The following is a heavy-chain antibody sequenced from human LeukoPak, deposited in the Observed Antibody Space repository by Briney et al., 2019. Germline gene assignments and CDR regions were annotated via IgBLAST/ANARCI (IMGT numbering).Heavy chain of an antibody. CDR1: GFTFSSYW. J-gene: IGHJ5*02. V-gene: IGHV3-7*01. CDR2: IKQDGSEK. CDR3: ARVRRIAARPQGHNWFDP. D-gene: IGHD6-6*01. Sequence: PGGYLRLSCAASGFTFSSYWMSSVRQAPGKGLEWVANIKQDGSEKYYVDSVKGRFTISRDNAKNSLYLQMNSLRAEDTAVYYCARVRRIAARPQGHNWFDPWGQGTLVTVSS.